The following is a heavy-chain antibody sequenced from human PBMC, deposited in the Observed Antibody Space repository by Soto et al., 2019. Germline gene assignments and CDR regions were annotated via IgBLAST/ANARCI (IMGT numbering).Heavy chain of an antibody. CDR3: AKDIDPPAGIAAAGTFLDY. Sequence: EVQLLESGGGLVQPGGSLRLSCAASGFTFSSYAMSWVRQAPGKGLEWVSAISGSGGSTYYADSVKGRFTISRDNSKNTLYLQMNSLRAEDTAVYHCAKDIDPPAGIAAAGTFLDYWGQGTLVTVSS. D-gene: IGHD6-13*01. V-gene: IGHV3-23*01. J-gene: IGHJ4*02. CDR1: GFTFSSYA. CDR2: ISGSGGST.